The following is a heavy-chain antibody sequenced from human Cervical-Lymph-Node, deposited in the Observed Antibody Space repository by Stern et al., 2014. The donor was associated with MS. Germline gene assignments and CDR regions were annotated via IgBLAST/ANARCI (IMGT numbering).Heavy chain of an antibody. D-gene: IGHD6-19*01. V-gene: IGHV2-5*02. J-gene: IGHJ4*02. CDR2: IYWDDDK. Sequence: QITLKESGPTLVKPTQTLTLTCTFSGFSLSTRLVGVGWVRQPPGGALEWLALIYWDDDKRYSPSLKNRLTITKDTSKNQVVLTMTNMDPVDTATYYCAHLFQYGSGWYPLNFDYWGQGTLVTVSS. CDR3: AHLFQYGSGWYPLNFDY. CDR1: GFSLSTRLVG.